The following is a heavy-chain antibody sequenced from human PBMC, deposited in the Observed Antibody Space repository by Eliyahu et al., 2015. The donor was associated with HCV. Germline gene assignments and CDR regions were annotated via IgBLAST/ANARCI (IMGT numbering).Heavy chain of an antibody. V-gene: IGHV3-9*01. CDR1: GFTXDDYA. Sequence: VQLVESGGGLVQPGRSLRLSCAASGFTXDDYAMXWVRHAPGXGLEWVAGISLNSDIKGYADSVKGRFTISRDNAKNSLYLQMNSLRAEDTALYYCAKDQFGGYSGGYGMDVWGQGTTVTVSS. J-gene: IGHJ6*02. CDR3: AKDQFGGYSGGYGMDV. D-gene: IGHD5-12*01. CDR2: ISLNSDIK.